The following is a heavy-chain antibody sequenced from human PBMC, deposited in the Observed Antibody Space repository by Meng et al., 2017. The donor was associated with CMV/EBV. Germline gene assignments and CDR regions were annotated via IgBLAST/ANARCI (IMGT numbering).Heavy chain of an antibody. D-gene: IGHD6-6*01. CDR1: GFTFSSYW. CDR2: IKQGGSEK. Sequence: GGSLRLSCAASGFTFSSYWMSWVRQAPGKGLEWVANIKQGGSEKYYVDSVKGRFTISRDNAKNSLYLQMNSLRAEDTAVYYCARDGYSSSWHYWGQGTLVTVSS. V-gene: IGHV3-7*01. J-gene: IGHJ4*02. CDR3: ARDGYSSSWHY.